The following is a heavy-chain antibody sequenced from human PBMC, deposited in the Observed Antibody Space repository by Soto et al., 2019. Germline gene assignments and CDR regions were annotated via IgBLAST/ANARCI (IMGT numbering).Heavy chain of an antibody. V-gene: IGHV3-53*01. CDR1: GLTVSSSY. D-gene: IGHD5-18*01. CDR2: IYSAGST. J-gene: IGHJ4*02. Sequence: PGGSLRLSSAASGLTVSSSYMSWVRRAPGKGLQWVSVIYSAGSTYYANSVKGRFTISRDISTNMVYLQMSSLTDEDTAVYYCARARAQEYSSAIFFDIWGQGAMVAVYS. CDR3: ARARAQEYSSAIFFDI.